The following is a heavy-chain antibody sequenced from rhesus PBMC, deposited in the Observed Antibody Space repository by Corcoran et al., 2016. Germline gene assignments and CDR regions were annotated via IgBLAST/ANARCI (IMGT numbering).Heavy chain of an antibody. J-gene: IGHJ2*01. V-gene: IGHV4-73*01. CDR2: LDGQRART. CDR1: GGSISGYYY. Sequence: QVKLQQWGEGLVKPSETLSLTCAVYGGSISGYYYWSWIRQPPGKGLEWIGYLDGQRARTSYHPPLKERVTISKDTAKTQFSLELSSVTAADTAVYYCARDPYGNRYFDLWGPGTPITISS. D-gene: IGHD4-35*01. CDR3: ARDPYGNRYFDL.